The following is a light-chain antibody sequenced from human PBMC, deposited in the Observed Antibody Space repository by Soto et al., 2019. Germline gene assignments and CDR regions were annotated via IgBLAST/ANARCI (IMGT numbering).Light chain of an antibody. V-gene: IGLV2-14*01. CDR1: SSDVGSYDY. J-gene: IGLJ1*01. CDR2: GVN. Sequence: QSVLTQPASVSGSPGQSITISCTGTSSDVGSYDYVSWYQQHPGKAPKLMIYGVNNRPSGVSNRFSGSKSGNTASLTISGLQAEDEADYYCTSYTSSSTHLFGTGTKLTVL. CDR3: TSYTSSSTHL.